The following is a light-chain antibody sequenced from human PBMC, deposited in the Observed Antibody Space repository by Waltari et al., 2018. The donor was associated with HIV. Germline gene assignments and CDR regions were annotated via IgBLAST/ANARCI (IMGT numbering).Light chain of an antibody. Sequence: QSVLTQPPSASAPPGQRIPISCSGGNSTIESTHVYWYQQLPGTAPKVFIYRNSQRPSGVPDRFSGSKSGTSASLIISGLRSGDEADYYCASWDDSLNAFVFGTGTKVTVL. V-gene: IGLV1-47*01. CDR3: ASWDDSLNAFV. J-gene: IGLJ1*01. CDR2: RNS. CDR1: NSTIESTH.